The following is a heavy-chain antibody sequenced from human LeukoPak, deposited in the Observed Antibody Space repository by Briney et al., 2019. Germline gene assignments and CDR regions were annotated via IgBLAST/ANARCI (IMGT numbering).Heavy chain of an antibody. CDR1: GYSFSSGDF. V-gene: IGHV4-38-2*02. Sequence: SETLSLTCTVSGYSFSSGDFWGWIRQPPGKGLEWIGSIYYSGSTYYNPSLKGRVTISVDTSTNQFSLKLSSVTAADTAVYYCARSGQDCGGDCYNWFDPWGQGTLVTVAS. CDR3: ARSGQDCGGDCYNWFDP. J-gene: IGHJ5*02. D-gene: IGHD2-21*02. CDR2: IYYSGST.